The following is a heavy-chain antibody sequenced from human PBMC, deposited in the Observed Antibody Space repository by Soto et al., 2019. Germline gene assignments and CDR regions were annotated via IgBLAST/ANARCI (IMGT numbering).Heavy chain of an antibody. CDR2: INHSGST. Sequence: XETLSLTCAVDGGSFSGYHWSWIRQPPGKGLEWIGEINHSGSTNYNPSLKSRVTISVDTSKNQFSLNLSSVTAADTSVYYCARGQSYCSSTTCYGRFGPWGQGTLVTVSS. CDR3: ARGQSYCSSTTCYGRFGP. J-gene: IGHJ5*02. D-gene: IGHD2-2*01. CDR1: GGSFSGYH. V-gene: IGHV4-34*01.